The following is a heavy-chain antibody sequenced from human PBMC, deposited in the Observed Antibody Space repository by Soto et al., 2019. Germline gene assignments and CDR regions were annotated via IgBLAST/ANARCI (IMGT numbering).Heavy chain of an antibody. CDR1: GGTFSSYT. V-gene: IGHV1-69*02. D-gene: IGHD2-2*01. J-gene: IGHJ3*01. CDR2: IIPILGIA. Sequence: SAKVSCTASGGTFSSYTISWVRQAPGQGLEWMGRIIPILGIANYAQKFQGRVTITADKSTSTAYMELSSLRSEDTAVYYCARGPAGFGSGAQRWGQGTMVTVS. CDR3: ARGPAGFGSGAQR.